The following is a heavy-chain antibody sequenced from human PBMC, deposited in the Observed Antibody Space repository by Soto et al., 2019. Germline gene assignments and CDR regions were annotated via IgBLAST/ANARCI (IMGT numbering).Heavy chain of an antibody. V-gene: IGHV1-18*01. D-gene: IGHD6-13*01. CDR2: ISAYNGNT. CDR1: GYIFTSYG. J-gene: IGHJ5*02. Sequence: VASVKVSCKASGYIFTSYGISWVRQAPGQGLEGMGWISAYNGNTNYAQKFQGRVTMTTDTSTSTAYMELRSLRSDDTAVYYCARDRYIQQLVNYWFDPWGQGTLVTVSS. CDR3: ARDRYIQQLVNYWFDP.